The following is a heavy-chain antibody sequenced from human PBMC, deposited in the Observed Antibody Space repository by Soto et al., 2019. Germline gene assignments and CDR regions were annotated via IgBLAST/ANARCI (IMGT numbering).Heavy chain of an antibody. Sequence: SETLSLTCNVSGASLIGYYCICIRHPPGKGLEWIVRIYATGSSDYNPSLKSRITISVDMSKKQFSLTLRSVTAADTAMYYCVRDGTKNLRDWFDPWGQGILVTVSS. J-gene: IGHJ5*02. CDR3: VRDGTKNLRDWFDP. D-gene: IGHD1-1*01. CDR2: IYATGSS. CDR1: GASLIGYY. V-gene: IGHV4-4*07.